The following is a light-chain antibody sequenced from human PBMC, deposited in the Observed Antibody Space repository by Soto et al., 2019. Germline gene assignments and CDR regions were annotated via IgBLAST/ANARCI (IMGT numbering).Light chain of an antibody. V-gene: IGKV3-20*01. Sequence: EMVLAQSPGTLSLSPGERATLSCRASQSVSSSYLAWYQQKPGQAPRLLIYGASSRATGIPDRFSGSGSGTDFTLTISRLEPEDFAVYYCQQYGNSPLTFGPGTKVDIK. CDR3: QQYGNSPLT. CDR1: QSVSSSY. J-gene: IGKJ3*01. CDR2: GAS.